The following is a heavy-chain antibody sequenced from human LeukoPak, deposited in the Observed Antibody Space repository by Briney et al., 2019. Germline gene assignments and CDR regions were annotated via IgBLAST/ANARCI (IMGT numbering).Heavy chain of an antibody. Sequence: GGSLRLSCAASGFTFSSYWMHWVRQAPGKGLVWVSRINSDGSSTSYADSVKGRFTISRDNAKNTLYLQMDSLRAEDTAMYYCARGTGSYYSLGYWGQGTLVTAPS. CDR1: GFTFSSYW. CDR3: ARGTGSYYSLGY. D-gene: IGHD1-26*01. J-gene: IGHJ4*02. V-gene: IGHV3-74*01. CDR2: INSDGSST.